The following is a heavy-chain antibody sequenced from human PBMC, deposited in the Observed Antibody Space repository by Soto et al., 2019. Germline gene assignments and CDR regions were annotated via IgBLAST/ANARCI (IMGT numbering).Heavy chain of an antibody. CDR2: ISGTANTI. Sequence: QVQLVEAGGGLVKPGGSLRLSCAASGFAFSDYYMSWIHQAPGKGLEWISYISGTANTIFYADSVKGRFTISRDNAKNSLYLQMNSLRAEDTAVYYCAREGNRFQHWGQGTLVTVSS. J-gene: IGHJ1*01. CDR3: AREGNRFQH. V-gene: IGHV3-11*01. D-gene: IGHD3-10*01. CDR1: GFAFSDYY.